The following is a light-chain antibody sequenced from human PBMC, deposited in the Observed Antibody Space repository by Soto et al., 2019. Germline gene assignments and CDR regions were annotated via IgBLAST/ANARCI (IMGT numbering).Light chain of an antibody. CDR3: QQYNNWPPMA. CDR2: GAS. V-gene: IGKV3-15*01. Sequence: EIVMTQSPATLSVSPGERATLSCRASQSVSSNLAWYQQKPGQAPRLLIYGASTRATGIPARFSGSGSGTEFPLTISSLQSEDFAVYSCQQYNNWPPMAFGQGTKVEIK. J-gene: IGKJ1*01. CDR1: QSVSSN.